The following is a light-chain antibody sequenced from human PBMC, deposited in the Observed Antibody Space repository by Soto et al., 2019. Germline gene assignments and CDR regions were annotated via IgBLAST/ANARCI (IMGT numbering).Light chain of an antibody. V-gene: IGKV3-20*01. CDR3: QQYDSSPWT. J-gene: IGKJ1*01. CDR2: GAS. CDR1: QSVSSSF. Sequence: ESVLTQSPGTLSLSPGERATLSCRASQSVSSSFLAWYQLKPGQAPRLLIYGASSRATAIPDRFSGSGSGTDFTLTISRLEPEDFSVYYWQQYDSSPWTFGQGTQVEIK.